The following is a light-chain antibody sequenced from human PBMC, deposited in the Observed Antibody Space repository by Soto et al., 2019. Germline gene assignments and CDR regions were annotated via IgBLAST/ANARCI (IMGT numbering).Light chain of an antibody. CDR1: SSDVGAYNL. J-gene: IGLJ2*01. CDR2: EGS. Sequence: QCALTQPASVSGSPEQSITISCTGTSSDVGAYNLVSWYQQHPGKAPRLIIYEGSKRPSGISHRFSGSKSDNTASLTISGLRAEDEAHYHCCSYAGSRTFVFGGGTQLTVL. V-gene: IGLV2-23*01. CDR3: CSYAGSRTFV.